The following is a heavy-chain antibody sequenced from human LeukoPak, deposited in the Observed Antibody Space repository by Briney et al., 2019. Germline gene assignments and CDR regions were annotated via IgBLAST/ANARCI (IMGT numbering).Heavy chain of an antibody. CDR2: IYYSGST. J-gene: IGHJ6*03. D-gene: IGHD2-15*01. CDR1: GGSISSYY. V-gene: IGHV4-59*01. Sequence: SETLSLTCTVSGGSISSYYWSWIRQPPGKGLEWFGYIYYSGSTNYNPSLKSRVTISVDTSKNQFSLKLSSVTAADTAVYYCARAGDCSGGSCYLGYYYYYMDVWGKGTTVTVSS. CDR3: ARAGDCSGGSCYLGYYYYYMDV.